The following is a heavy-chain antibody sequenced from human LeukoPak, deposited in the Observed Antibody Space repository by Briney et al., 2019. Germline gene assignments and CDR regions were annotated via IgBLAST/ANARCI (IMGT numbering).Heavy chain of an antibody. CDR3: ARSDNWNYDDAFDI. V-gene: IGHV4-61*02. Sequence: PSETLSLTCTVSGGSISSGSYYWSWIRQPAGKGLEWIGRIYTSGSNNYNPSLKSRVTISVDTSKNQFSLKLSSVTAADTAVYYCARSDNWNYDDAFDIWGQGTMVTVSS. CDR1: GGSISSGSYY. J-gene: IGHJ3*02. CDR2: IYTSGSN. D-gene: IGHD1-7*01.